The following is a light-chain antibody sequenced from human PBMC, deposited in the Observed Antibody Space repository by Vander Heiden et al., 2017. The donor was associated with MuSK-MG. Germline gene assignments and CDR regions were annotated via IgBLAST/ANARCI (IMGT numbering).Light chain of an antibody. CDR1: SSDVGGYNY. J-gene: IGLJ1*01. CDR3: SSHTSSITLYV. V-gene: IGLV2-14*03. Sequence: QSALTQPASAPGSPGPSITISCTGTSSDVGGYNYVSWYQQHPGKAPKLMIYDVSNRPSGVSNRFSGSKSGNTASLTISGLQAEDEADYYCSSHTSSITLYVFGTGTKVTVL. CDR2: DVS.